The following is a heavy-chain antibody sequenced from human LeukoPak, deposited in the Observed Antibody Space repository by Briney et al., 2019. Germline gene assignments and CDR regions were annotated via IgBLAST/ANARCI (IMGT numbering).Heavy chain of an antibody. Sequence: SETLSLTCTVSGGSISSSGYYWGWIRQPPGKGLEWIGSIYHSGSTYYNPSLKSRVTMSVDTSKNQFSLKLSSVTAADTAVYYCARDPDIRQQLVLGFGYWGQGTLVTVSS. CDR1: GGSISSSGYY. D-gene: IGHD6-6*01. V-gene: IGHV4-39*07. CDR2: IYHSGST. CDR3: ARDPDIRQQLVLGFGY. J-gene: IGHJ4*02.